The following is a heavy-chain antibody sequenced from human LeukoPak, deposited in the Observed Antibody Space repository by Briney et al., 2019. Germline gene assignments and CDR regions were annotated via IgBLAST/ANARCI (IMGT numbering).Heavy chain of an antibody. CDR2: IRSKAYGGTT. CDR3: ARGDGSSWAFDY. CDR1: GFTFTTYW. V-gene: IGHV3-49*04. D-gene: IGHD6-13*01. J-gene: IGHJ4*02. Sequence: QPGGSLRLSCAASGFTFTTYWMAWVRQAPGKGLEWVSFIRSKAYGGTTEYAASVKGRFTISRDDSKSIAYLQMNSLKTEDTAVYYCARGDGSSWAFDYWGQGTLVTVSS.